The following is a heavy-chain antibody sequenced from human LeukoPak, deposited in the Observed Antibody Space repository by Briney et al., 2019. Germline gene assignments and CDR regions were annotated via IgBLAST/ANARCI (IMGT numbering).Heavy chain of an antibody. CDR1: GFTFNTYS. D-gene: IGHD4-17*01. CDR2: IGGSSATI. J-gene: IGHJ4*02. V-gene: IGHV3-48*01. CDR3: ARKMYGDYFFDY. Sequence: PGGSLRLSCAASGFTFNTYSMNWVRQAPGKGLEWVSYIGGSSATIYYADSVKGRFTISRDNAENSLYLQMNSLRAEDTAIYYCARKMYGDYFFDYWGQGTLVTVSS.